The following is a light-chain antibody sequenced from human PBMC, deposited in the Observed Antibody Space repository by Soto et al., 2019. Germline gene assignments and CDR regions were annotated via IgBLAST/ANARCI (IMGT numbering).Light chain of an antibody. CDR2: GAS. V-gene: IGKV3-15*01. Sequence: VLTQAPATRSVSPGERATLSCRASQSVSSNLAWYEQKPGQAPRXLIYGASTTATGIPARFSGSGSGTEFTLTISSMQYEDFAVDYCQQYNNRPTFGPGTRLEIK. CDR3: QQYNNRPT. J-gene: IGKJ5*01. CDR1: QSVSSN.